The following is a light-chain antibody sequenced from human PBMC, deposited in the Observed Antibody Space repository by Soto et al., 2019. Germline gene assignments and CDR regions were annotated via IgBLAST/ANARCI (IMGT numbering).Light chain of an antibody. CDR3: QSYDSSLSGYV. V-gene: IGLV1-40*01. Sequence: QSVLTHPPSVSGAPGQRVTISCTGSSSNIGAGYDVHWYQQLPVTAPKLLIYGNSTRPSGVPDRFSGSKSGTSASLAITGLQAEDEADYYCQSYDSSLSGYVFGTGTKVTVL. CDR1: SSNIGAGYD. J-gene: IGLJ1*01. CDR2: GNS.